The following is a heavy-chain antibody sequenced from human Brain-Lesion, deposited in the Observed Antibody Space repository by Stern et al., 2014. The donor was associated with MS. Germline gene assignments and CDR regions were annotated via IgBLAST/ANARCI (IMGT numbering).Heavy chain of an antibody. V-gene: IGHV2-5*02. D-gene: IGHD3-3*01. CDR3: AHRRPHYASWDNGDFDY. CDR2: IYWDNDK. J-gene: IGHJ4*02. Sequence: ESGPALVTPTQTLTLTCTFSGFSLRTDGVGVGWVRQPPGQALESLALIYWDNDKRYSPSLRSRITITKDTSRNQVVLTMTNMDPVDTATYYCAHRRPHYASWDNGDFDYWGQGALVTVSS. CDR1: GFSLRTDGVG.